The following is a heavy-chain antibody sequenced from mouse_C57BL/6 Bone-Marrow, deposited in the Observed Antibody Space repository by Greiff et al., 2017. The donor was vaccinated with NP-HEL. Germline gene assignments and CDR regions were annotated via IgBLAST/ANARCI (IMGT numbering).Heavy chain of an antibody. V-gene: IGHV5-16*01. CDR3: AREWGLRRRTYAMDY. J-gene: IGHJ4*01. Sequence: EVMLVESEGGLVQPGSSMKLSCTASGFTFSDYYMAWVRQVPEKGLEWVANINYDGSSTYYLDSLKSRFIISRDNAKNILYLQMSSLKSDDTATYYCAREWGLRRRTYAMDYWGQGTSVTVSS. CDR2: INYDGSST. D-gene: IGHD2-4*01. CDR1: GFTFSDYY.